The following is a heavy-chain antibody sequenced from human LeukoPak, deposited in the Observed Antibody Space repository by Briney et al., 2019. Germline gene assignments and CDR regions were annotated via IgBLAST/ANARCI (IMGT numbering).Heavy chain of an antibody. Sequence: GGSLRLSCAASGFIFSDYYMSWIRQAPGKGLEWVSYISNSGSTIYYADSVKGRFTISRDNAKNSLYLQMNSLRAEDTAVYYCARDGRRDSDAFDIWGQGTMVTVSS. V-gene: IGHV3-11*04. CDR1: GFIFSDYY. D-gene: IGHD1-1*01. J-gene: IGHJ3*02. CDR2: ISNSGSTI. CDR3: ARDGRRDSDAFDI.